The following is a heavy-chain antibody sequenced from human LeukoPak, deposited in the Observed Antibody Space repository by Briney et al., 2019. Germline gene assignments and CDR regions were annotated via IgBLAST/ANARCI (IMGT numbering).Heavy chain of an antibody. V-gene: IGHV3-23*01. D-gene: IGHD3-22*01. J-gene: IGHJ3*02. Sequence: GGSLRLSCAASGFTFSSSAMSWVRQAPGKGLEWVSNVSGSGRGEDTYYADSVKGRFTISRDNSKNTLYLQMNSLRAEDTAVYYCAKDRLNYYDSSKIDAFDIWGQGTMVTVSS. CDR2: VSGSGRGEDT. CDR1: GFTFSSSA. CDR3: AKDRLNYYDSSKIDAFDI.